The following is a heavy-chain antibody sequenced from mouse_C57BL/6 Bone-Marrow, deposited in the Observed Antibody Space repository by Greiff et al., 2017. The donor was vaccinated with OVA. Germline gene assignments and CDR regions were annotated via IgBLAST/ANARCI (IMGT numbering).Heavy chain of an antibody. J-gene: IGHJ2*01. D-gene: IGHD1-1*01. V-gene: IGHV1-85*01. CDR1: GYTFTSYD. Sequence: VQLQQSGPELVKPGASVKLSCKASGYTFTSYDINWVKQRPGQGLEWLGWIYPRDGSTKYNETFKGKATLTVDTSSRTAYMELHSLKAEDSSVYCCARELLRSLYYLYYWGQGTTLTVAS. CDR2: IYPRDGST. CDR3: ARELLRSLYYLYY.